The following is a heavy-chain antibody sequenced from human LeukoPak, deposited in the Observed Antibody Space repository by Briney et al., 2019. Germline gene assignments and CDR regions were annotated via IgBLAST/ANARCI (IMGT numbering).Heavy chain of an antibody. Sequence: GGSLRLSCAASGFTFSSYGMSWVRQAPGKGLEWVSAISGSGGSTYYADSVKGRFTISRDNSKNTLYLQMNSLRAEDTAVYYCAKDRRSKTTVTTLSGDCWGQGTLVTVSS. D-gene: IGHD4-17*01. CDR1: GFTFSSYG. CDR3: AKDRRSKTTVTTLSGDC. V-gene: IGHV3-23*01. CDR2: ISGSGGST. J-gene: IGHJ4*02.